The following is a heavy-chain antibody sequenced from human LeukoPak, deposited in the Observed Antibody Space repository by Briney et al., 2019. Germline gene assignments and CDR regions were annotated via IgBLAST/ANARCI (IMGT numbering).Heavy chain of an antibody. Sequence: PGGSLRLSCAASGFTFSSYSMNWVRQAPGKGLEWVSYISSSSSTICYADSVKGRFTISRDNAKNSLYLQMNSLRAEDTAVYYCAKDLPLHSSGWYVFDYWGQGTLVTVSS. CDR1: GFTFSSYS. CDR3: AKDLPLHSSGWYVFDY. V-gene: IGHV3-48*01. D-gene: IGHD6-19*01. J-gene: IGHJ4*02. CDR2: ISSSSSTI.